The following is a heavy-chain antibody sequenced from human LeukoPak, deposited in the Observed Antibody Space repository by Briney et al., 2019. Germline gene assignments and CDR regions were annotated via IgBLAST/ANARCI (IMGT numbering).Heavy chain of an antibody. CDR2: MNPSGGST. D-gene: IGHD6-6*01. J-gene: IGHJ6*03. CDR3: AREEYSSSSPHYYFYYYYMDV. Sequence: ASVKVSCKASGGTFSSYAISWVRQAPGQGLEWMGIMNPSGGSTSYAQKFQGRVTMTRDMSTSTVYMELSSLRSEDTAVYYCAREEYSSSSPHYYFYYYYMDVWGKGTTVTVSS. V-gene: IGHV1-46*01. CDR1: GGTFSSYA.